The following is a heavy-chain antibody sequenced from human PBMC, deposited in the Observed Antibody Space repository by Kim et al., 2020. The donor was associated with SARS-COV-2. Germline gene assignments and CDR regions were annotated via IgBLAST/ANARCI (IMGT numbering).Heavy chain of an antibody. J-gene: IGHJ4*02. D-gene: IGHD6-19*01. Sequence: YYNPSLTSRVTISVDTSKNQFSLKLSSVTAADTAVYYWARQMQWLVPFDYWGQGTLVTVSS. CDR3: ARQMQWLVPFDY. V-gene: IGHV4-39*01.